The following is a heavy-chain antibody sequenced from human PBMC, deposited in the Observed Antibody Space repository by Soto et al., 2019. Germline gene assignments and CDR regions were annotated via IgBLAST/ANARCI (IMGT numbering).Heavy chain of an antibody. CDR3: ASDLVGASDSYGLDV. V-gene: IGHV3-33*01. CDR1: GFTFSNYG. Sequence: GSLRLSCAASGFTFSNYGMHWVRQAPGKGLEWVAIIWHDGNNKYYADSVRGRYIISRDNSKNRLYLQMNSLRAEDTAVYYCASDLVGASDSYGLDVWGQGTPVTVSS. J-gene: IGHJ6*02. CDR2: IWHDGNNK. D-gene: IGHD1-26*01.